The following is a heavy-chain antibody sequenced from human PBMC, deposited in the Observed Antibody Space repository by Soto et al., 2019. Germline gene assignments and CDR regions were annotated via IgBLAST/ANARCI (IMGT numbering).Heavy chain of an antibody. Sequence: QVQLVQSGAEVKKPGASVKVSCKASGYTFTSYGISWVRQAPGQGLEWMGWISADNGNTNYAQKLQGRVTMTTDTSTRTAYMELRSLRSDDTAVYYCARDGQWIQLWPDNYYYYGMDVWGQGTTVTVSS. D-gene: IGHD5-18*01. V-gene: IGHV1-18*01. CDR2: ISADNGNT. CDR1: GYTFTSYG. CDR3: ARDGQWIQLWPDNYYYYGMDV. J-gene: IGHJ6*02.